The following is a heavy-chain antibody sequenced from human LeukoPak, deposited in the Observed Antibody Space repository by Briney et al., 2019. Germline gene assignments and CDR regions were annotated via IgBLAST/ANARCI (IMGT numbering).Heavy chain of an antibody. V-gene: IGHV3-30*18. J-gene: IGHJ5*02. CDR3: AKSGLRYFDWLPHNWFDP. Sequence: PGRSLRLSCAASGFTFSSYGMHWVRQAPGKGLEWVAVISYDGSNKYYADSVKGRFTISRDNSKNTLYLQMNSLRAEDTAVYYCAKSGLRYFDWLPHNWFDPWGQGTLVTVSS. CDR1: GFTFSSYG. D-gene: IGHD3-9*01. CDR2: ISYDGSNK.